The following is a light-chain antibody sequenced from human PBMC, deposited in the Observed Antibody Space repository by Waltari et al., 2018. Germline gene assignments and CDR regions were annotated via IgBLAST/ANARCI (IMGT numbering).Light chain of an antibody. Sequence: EFVLTQSPGTLSLSPGERATLSCRASQSVSSSYFAWYQQKPGQAPRLLSYGASSRATGIPDRFSGSGSGTDFTLTISRLEPEDFAVYYCQQYGTSSYTFGQGTKLEIK. J-gene: IGKJ2*01. CDR1: QSVSSSY. V-gene: IGKV3-20*01. CDR3: QQYGTSSYT. CDR2: GAS.